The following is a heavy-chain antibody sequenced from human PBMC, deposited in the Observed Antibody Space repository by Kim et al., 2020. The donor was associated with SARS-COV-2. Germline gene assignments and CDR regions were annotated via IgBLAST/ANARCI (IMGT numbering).Heavy chain of an antibody. V-gene: IGHV1-46*01. CDR3: AREIPATNSYYGMDV. Sequence: QKFKGRVTVTSDTSTSTVYMELSSLRSEDTAVFYCAREIPATNSYYGMDVWGQGTAVTVSS. J-gene: IGHJ6*02. D-gene: IGHD6-25*01.